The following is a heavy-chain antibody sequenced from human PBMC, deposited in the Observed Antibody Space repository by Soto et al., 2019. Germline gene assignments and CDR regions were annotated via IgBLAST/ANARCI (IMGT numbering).Heavy chain of an antibody. CDR3: AKDPVGATHPYYFDF. Sequence: SGFTFSNYAMSWVRQAPGKGLEWVSAISGSGGGTYYADSVKGRFTISRDNSKNTLYLQMNSLRAEDTAVYYCAKDPVGATHPYYFDFWGLGTLVTVSS. V-gene: IGHV3-23*01. CDR1: GFTFSNYA. CDR2: ISGSGGGT. D-gene: IGHD1-26*01. J-gene: IGHJ4*02.